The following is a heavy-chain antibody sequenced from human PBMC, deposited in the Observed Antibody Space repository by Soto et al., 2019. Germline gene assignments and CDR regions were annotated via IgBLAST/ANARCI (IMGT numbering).Heavy chain of an antibody. CDR3: ARRLYYDSSGFEGGGMDV. CDR2: IYYSGST. V-gene: IGHV4-39*01. Sequence: QLQLQESGPGLVKPSETLSLTCTVSGGSISSSSYYWGWIRKPPGKGLEWIGSIYYSGSTYYSPSLKSRVTISVDTSKNQFSLKLSSVTAADTAVYYCARRLYYDSSGFEGGGMDVWGQGTTVTVSS. J-gene: IGHJ6*02. D-gene: IGHD3-22*01. CDR1: GGSISSSSYY.